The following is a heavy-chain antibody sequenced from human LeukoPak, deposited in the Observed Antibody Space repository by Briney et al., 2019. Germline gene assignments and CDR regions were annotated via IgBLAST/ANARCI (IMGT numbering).Heavy chain of an antibody. Sequence: SVKVSCKASGGTFSSYAISWVRQAPGQGLEWMGGIIPIFGTANYAQKFQGRVTMTRDTSTSTAYMELSSLRSEDTAVYYCARDSRVAGTTPFDYWGQGTLVTVSS. CDR2: IIPIFGTA. CDR1: GGTFSSYA. J-gene: IGHJ4*02. CDR3: ARDSRVAGTTPFDY. V-gene: IGHV1-69*05. D-gene: IGHD6-19*01.